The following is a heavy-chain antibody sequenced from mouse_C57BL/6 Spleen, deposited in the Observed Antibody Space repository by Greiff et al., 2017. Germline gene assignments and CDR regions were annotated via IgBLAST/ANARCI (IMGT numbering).Heavy chain of an antibody. CDR1: GYTFTDYN. CDR2: INPNNGGT. D-gene: IGHD1-1*01. V-gene: IGHV1-18*01. Sequence: VQLQQSGPELVKPGASVKIPCKASGYTFTDYNMDWVKQSHGKSLEWIGDINPNNGGTIYNQKFKGKATLTVDKSSSTAYMELRSLTSEDTAVYYCARGICIYYYGSRYFDVWGTGTTVTVSS. J-gene: IGHJ1*03. CDR3: ARGICIYYYGSRYFDV.